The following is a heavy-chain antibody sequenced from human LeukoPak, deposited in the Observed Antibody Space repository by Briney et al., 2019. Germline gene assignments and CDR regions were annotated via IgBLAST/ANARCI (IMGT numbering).Heavy chain of an antibody. CDR3: ARNHGNHDY. CDR2: IKQDGSEK. V-gene: IGHV3-7*01. CDR1: GFTFSSYW. Sequence: GGSLRLACAASGFTFSSYWISWVRQAPGKGLEWVANIKQDGSEKYYVDSVKARFTISRDNAKNSLYLQMNSLRAEDTAVYYCARNHGNHDYWGQGTLVTVSS. J-gene: IGHJ4*02. D-gene: IGHD1-1*01.